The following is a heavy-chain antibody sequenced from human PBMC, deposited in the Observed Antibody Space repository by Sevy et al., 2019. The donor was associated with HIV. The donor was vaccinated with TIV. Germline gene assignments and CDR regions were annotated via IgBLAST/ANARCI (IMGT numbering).Heavy chain of an antibody. V-gene: IGHV1-69*13. CDR2: IIPIFGTA. J-gene: IGHJ6*02. CDR3: ARSGRKIFGVVPYTAYYYYGMDV. CDR1: GGTFSSYA. D-gene: IGHD3-3*01. Sequence: ASVKVSCKASGGTFSSYAISWVRQAPGQGLEWMGGIIPIFGTANYAQKFQGRVTITADESTSTAYMELSSLRSEDTAVYYCARSGRKIFGVVPYTAYYYYGMDVWGQGTTVTVSS.